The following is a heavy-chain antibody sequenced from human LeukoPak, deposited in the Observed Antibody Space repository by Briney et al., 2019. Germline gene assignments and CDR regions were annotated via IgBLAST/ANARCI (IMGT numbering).Heavy chain of an antibody. CDR2: IRNDRIT. J-gene: IGHJ4*02. V-gene: IGHV3-15*01. D-gene: IGHD5-12*01. CDR1: GLTFSDAW. CDR3: TWMATIFTVDY. Sequence: GGSLRLSCVLSGLTFSDAWMSWVRQAPGKGLEWVGRIRNDRITDYAAPVQGRFSISRDNSKNTFYLQMNSLRTEDTGMYSRTWMATIFTVDYWGQGTLVTVSS.